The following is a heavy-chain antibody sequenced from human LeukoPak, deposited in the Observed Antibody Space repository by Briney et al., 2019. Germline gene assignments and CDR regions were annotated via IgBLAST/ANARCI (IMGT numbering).Heavy chain of an antibody. D-gene: IGHD3-9*01. CDR3: ARTRTYYDILTGYYKYYYYGMDV. Sequence: ASVKVSCKASGYTFTSCDINWVRQATGQGLEWMGWMNPNSGNTGYAQKFQGRVTMTRNTSISTAYMELSSLRSEDTAVYYCARTRTYYDILTGYYKYYYYGMDVWGQVTTVTVSS. CDR1: GYTFTSCD. J-gene: IGHJ6*02. V-gene: IGHV1-8*01. CDR2: MNPNSGNT.